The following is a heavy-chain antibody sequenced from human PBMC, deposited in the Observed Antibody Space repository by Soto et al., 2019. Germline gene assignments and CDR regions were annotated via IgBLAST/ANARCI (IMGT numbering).Heavy chain of an antibody. CDR3: GRGLRNYYGVDV. D-gene: IGHD5-12*01. CDR1: GFTFSSHW. CDR2: IKYDGSTT. J-gene: IGHJ6*02. V-gene: IGHV3-74*01. Sequence: VQLVESGGGLVQPGGSLRLSCVASGFTFSSHWMHWVRQARGKGLVWVSRIKYDGSTTSYADSVKGRFTISRDNAKNTVHLQMNSLRAEDTGVYSYGRGLRNYYGVDVWGQGTTVTVSS.